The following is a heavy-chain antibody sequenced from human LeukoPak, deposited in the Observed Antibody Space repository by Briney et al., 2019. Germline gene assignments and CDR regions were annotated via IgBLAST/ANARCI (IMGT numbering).Heavy chain of an antibody. J-gene: IGHJ5*02. CDR2: ISYDGSNK. V-gene: IGHV3-30*18. CDR3: AKMGSNFNWFDP. CDR1: GFTFSSYG. D-gene: IGHD4-11*01. Sequence: GGSLRLSCAASGFTFSSYGMHWVRQAPGKGLEWVAVISYDGSNKYYADSVKGRFTISRDNSKNTLYLQMNSLRAEDTAVYYCAKMGSNFNWFDPWGQGTLVTVSS.